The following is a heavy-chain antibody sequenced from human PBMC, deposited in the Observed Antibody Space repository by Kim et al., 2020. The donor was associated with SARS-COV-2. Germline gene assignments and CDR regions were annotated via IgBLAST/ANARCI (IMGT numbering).Heavy chain of an antibody. CDR1: GGSITNNY. D-gene: IGHD1-26*01. J-gene: IGHJ4*03. CDR2: IYYSGST. Sequence: SETLSHTCTVSGGSITNNYWSWIRQPPGKGLEWIGYIYYSGSTNYNPSLRSRATISLDTSRSQFSLKLDSVTAPDTALYSCARTPALAWQSGGYIDYWG. CDR3: ARTPALAWQSGGYIDY. V-gene: IGHV4-59*13.